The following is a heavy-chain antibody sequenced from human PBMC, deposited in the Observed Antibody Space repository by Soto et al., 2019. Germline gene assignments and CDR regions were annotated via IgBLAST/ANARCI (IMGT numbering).Heavy chain of an antibody. CDR2: IIPICGTA. D-gene: IGHD4-4*01. J-gene: IGHJ6*02. Sequence: QVQLVQSGAEVKKPGSSVKVSCKASGGTFSSYAISWVRQAPGPGLEWMGGIIPICGTATYAQQFQGRVTIAADDSTSTHYMELISLRSEVTDVYYCARKHDYRNRRPQSYEYDVIYVLGQGTTVTVSS. V-gene: IGHV1-69*01. CDR1: GGTFSSYA. CDR3: ARKHDYRNRRPQSYEYDVIYV.